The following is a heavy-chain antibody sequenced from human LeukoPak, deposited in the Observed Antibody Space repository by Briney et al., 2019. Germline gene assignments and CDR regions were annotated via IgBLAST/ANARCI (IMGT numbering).Heavy chain of an antibody. J-gene: IGHJ3*02. Sequence: PGGSLRLSCTASGFTFSNYAMSWVRQAPGKGLEWVANVRGSGETYHTESVKGRFTISRDNSKNTVYLQMNSLRAEDTALFYCARDLRGAFDIWGQGTTVTVSS. CDR2: VRGSGET. CDR3: ARDLRGAFDI. CDR1: GFTFSNYA. D-gene: IGHD3-10*01. V-gene: IGHV3-23*01.